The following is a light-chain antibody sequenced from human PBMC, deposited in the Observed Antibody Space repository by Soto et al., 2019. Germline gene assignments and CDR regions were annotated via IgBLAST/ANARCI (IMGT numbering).Light chain of an antibody. CDR3: QQYDTSYS. J-gene: IGKJ2*03. CDR1: QSISEW. CDR2: AAS. Sequence: DIQMTQSPSTLSAYVGDRVTITCRASQSISEWLAWYQQKPGKPPNILIYAASTLASGVPSRFSGSGSGTEFTLTISSLQPEDLATYYCQQYDTSYSCGQGPKVNI. V-gene: IGKV1-5*03.